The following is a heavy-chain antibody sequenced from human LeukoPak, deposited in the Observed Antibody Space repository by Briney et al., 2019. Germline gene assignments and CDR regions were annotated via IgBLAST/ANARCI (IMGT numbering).Heavy chain of an antibody. J-gene: IGHJ4*02. D-gene: IGHD6-19*01. CDR2: IYYSGST. CDR3: ARSSYSSGWYPL. V-gene: IGHV4-59*01. Sequence: PSETLSLTCAVYGGSFSGYYWSWIRQPPGKGLEWIGYIYYSGSTNYNPSLKSRVTISVDTSKNQFSLKLSSVTAADTAVYYCARSSYSSGWYPLWGQGTLVTVSS. CDR1: GGSFSGYY.